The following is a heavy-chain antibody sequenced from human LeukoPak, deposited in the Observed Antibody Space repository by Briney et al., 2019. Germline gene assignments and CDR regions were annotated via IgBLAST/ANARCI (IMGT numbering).Heavy chain of an antibody. CDR3: ARDLRSSSWYPIYYYYYMDV. J-gene: IGHJ6*03. V-gene: IGHV3-21*01. D-gene: IGHD6-13*01. CDR1: GFTFSSYS. Sequence: GGSLRLSCAASGFTFSSYSMNWVRQAPGKGLEWVSSISSSSSYIYYADSVKGRFTISRDNAKNSLYLQMNSLRAEDTAVYYCARDLRSSSWYPIYYYYYMDVWGKGTTVTVSS. CDR2: ISSSSSYI.